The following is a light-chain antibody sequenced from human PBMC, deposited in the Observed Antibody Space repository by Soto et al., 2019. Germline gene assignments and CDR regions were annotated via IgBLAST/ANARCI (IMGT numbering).Light chain of an antibody. Sequence: QSVLTQAPSVSAAPGQTVTISCSGSSSNIGNNYVSWYQQLPGTAPKLLIYDNNKRPSGIPDRFSGSKSGTSATLGITGLQTGDEADYYCGTWDSSLSAGCFGGGTKLTVL. V-gene: IGLV1-51*01. CDR3: GTWDSSLSAGC. J-gene: IGLJ2*01. CDR2: DNN. CDR1: SSNIGNNY.